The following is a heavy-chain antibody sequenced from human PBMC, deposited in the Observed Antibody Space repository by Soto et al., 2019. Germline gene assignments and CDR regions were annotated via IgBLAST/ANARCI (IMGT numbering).Heavy chain of an antibody. CDR2: IIPSFVTA. CDR1: GGSLNRHT. CDR3: ARGWGYDSTDYYYAY. D-gene: IGHD3-22*01. J-gene: IGHJ4*02. Sequence: QVQLVQLGAEVRKPGSSVRVSCKASGGSLNRHTISWVRQAPGQGLEWMGGIIPSFVTANHAQKFQGRVTIIADESTSTVYMELSSLRSDDTAIYYCARGWGYDSTDYYYAYWGQGTLVIVSS. V-gene: IGHV1-69*01.